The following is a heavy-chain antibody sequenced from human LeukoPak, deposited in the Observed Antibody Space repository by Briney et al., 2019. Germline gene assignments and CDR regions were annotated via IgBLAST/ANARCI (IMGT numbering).Heavy chain of an antibody. Sequence: GASVKVSCKAFGYTFTSNYMHWVRQAPGQGPEWMGVISPSGGSTTYAQKFQGRVTMTRDMSTSTVYMELSSLRSEDTAVYYCARDPGYAYALYYMDVWGKGTTVTVSS. J-gene: IGHJ6*03. CDR1: GYTFTSNY. CDR2: ISPSGGST. D-gene: IGHD5-12*01. V-gene: IGHV1-46*01. CDR3: ARDPGYAYALYYMDV.